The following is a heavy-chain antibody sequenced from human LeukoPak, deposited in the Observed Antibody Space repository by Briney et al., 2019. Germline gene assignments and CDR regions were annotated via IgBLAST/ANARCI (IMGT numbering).Heavy chain of an antibody. Sequence: PSGTLSLTCAVSGGSISSSNWWSWDRQPPGKGLEWIGEIYHSGSTNYNPSLKSRVTMSVDKSKNQFSLKLSSVTAADTAVYYCARLYYDILTGYYYYFDYWGQGTLVTVSS. CDR2: IYHSGST. CDR3: ARLYYDILTGYYYYFDY. D-gene: IGHD3-9*01. J-gene: IGHJ4*02. CDR1: GGSISSSNW. V-gene: IGHV4-4*02.